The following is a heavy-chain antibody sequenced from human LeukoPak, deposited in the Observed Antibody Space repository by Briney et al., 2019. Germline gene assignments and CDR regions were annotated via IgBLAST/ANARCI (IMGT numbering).Heavy chain of an antibody. V-gene: IGHV3-53*01. CDR2: IYSGRST. CDR3: ATVIDNSGSLGF. D-gene: IGHD3-22*01. Sequence: GGSLRLSCAASGFTVSNNYMSWVRQAPGKGLEWVSVIYSGRSTYYTGSVKGRFTISRDSSKHTLYLQMNSLRAEDTAVYYCATVIDNSGSLGFWGQGTLVTVSS. CDR1: GFTVSNNY. J-gene: IGHJ4*02.